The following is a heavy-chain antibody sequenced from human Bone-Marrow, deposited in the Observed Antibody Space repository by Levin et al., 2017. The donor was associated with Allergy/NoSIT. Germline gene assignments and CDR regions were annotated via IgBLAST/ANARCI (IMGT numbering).Heavy chain of an antibody. CDR2: ISHRGNT. Sequence: PSETLSLTCTVSNDSIGRGGYYWRWIRQHPGKGLEHIGYISHRGNTYYNPSLKSRLTMSLDTSNNQFSLNLISVTAADTAIYYCARLDGYNFDSWGQGTPVIVSS. CDR1: NDSIGRGGYY. J-gene: IGHJ4*02. D-gene: IGHD5-12*01. CDR3: ARLDGYNFDS. V-gene: IGHV4-31*03.